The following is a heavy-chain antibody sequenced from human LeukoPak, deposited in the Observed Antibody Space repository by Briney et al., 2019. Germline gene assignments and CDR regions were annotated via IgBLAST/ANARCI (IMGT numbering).Heavy chain of an antibody. J-gene: IGHJ5*02. D-gene: IGHD2/OR15-2a*01. CDR2: IYHSGST. CDR3: ARGSGRLLRNWFDP. Sequence: PSETLSLTCAVSGGSISSSNWWSWVRQPPGKGLEWIGEIYHSGSTNYNPSLKSRVTISVDKSKNQFSLKLSSVTAADPAVYYCARGSGRLLRNWFDPWGQGTLVTVSS. CDR1: GGSISSSNW. V-gene: IGHV4-4*02.